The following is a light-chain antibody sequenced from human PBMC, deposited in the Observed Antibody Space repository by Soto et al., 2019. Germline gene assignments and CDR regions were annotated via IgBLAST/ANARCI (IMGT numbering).Light chain of an antibody. CDR3: TSYAGSNTSV. CDR1: SSDVGGYNY. J-gene: IGLJ3*02. CDR2: DVS. V-gene: IGLV2-11*01. Sequence: QSALTQPRSVSGSPGQSVTISCTGTSSDVGGYNYVSWYQQHPGKAPKLMIYDVSKRPSGVPDRFSGSKSGNTASLTISGLQAEDEADYYSTSYAGSNTSVFGGGTKLTVL.